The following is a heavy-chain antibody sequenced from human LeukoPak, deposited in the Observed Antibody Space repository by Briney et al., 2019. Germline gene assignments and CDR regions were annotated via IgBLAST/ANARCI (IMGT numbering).Heavy chain of an antibody. D-gene: IGHD6-13*01. V-gene: IGHV3-7*03. J-gene: IGHJ5*02. CDR3: AKDHSSSWYVLRAKSGWFDP. CDR1: GFTFSSRDW. CDR2: IKQDGSEK. Sequence: GGSLRLSCVASGFTFSSRDWMTWVRQAPGKGLEWVANIKQDGSEKNYVDSVKGRFTISRDNAKNSVDLQMNSLRAEDTAVYYCAKDHSSSWYVLRAKSGWFDPWGQGTLVTVSS.